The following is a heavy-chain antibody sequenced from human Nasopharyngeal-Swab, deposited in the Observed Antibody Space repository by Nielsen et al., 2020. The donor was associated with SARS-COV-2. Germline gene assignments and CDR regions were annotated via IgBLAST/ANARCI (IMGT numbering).Heavy chain of an antibody. Sequence: GESLKISCAASGFTFSSYWMHWVRQAPGKGLVWVSRINSDGSSTSYADSVKGRFTTSRDNAKNTLYLQMNSLRAEDTAVYYCARVRGGVPAEMNYGMDVWGQGTTVTVSS. V-gene: IGHV3-74*01. CDR1: GFTFSSYW. J-gene: IGHJ6*02. D-gene: IGHD2-2*01. CDR3: ARVRGGVPAEMNYGMDV. CDR2: INSDGSST.